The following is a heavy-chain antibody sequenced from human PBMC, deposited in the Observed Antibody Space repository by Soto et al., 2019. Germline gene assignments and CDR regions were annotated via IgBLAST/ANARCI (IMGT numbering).Heavy chain of an antibody. CDR3: ARDDDNDANALDY. V-gene: IGHV3-11*06. J-gene: IGHJ4*02. Sequence: PGGSLRLSCAASGFTFSDFYMTWVRQAPGKGLEWLSYISINSNHKEYGDSVKGRHTISRDNAKNTLDLQMNNLRDEDTAVYYCARDDDNDANALDYWGPGTLVAVSS. CDR2: ISINSNHK. CDR1: GFTFSDFY.